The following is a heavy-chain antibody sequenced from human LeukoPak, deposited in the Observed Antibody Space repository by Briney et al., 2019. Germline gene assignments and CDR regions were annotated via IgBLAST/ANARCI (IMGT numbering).Heavy chain of an antibody. CDR3: ARHVPTMVRGVLVNWFDP. J-gene: IGHJ5*02. Sequence: NTSETLSLTCTVSGGSISSSSYYWGWIRQPPGKGLEWIGSIYYSGSTYYNPSLKSRVTISVDTSKNQFSLKLSSVTAADTAVYYCARHVPTMVRGVLVNWFDPWGQGTLVTVSS. V-gene: IGHV4-39*01. D-gene: IGHD3-10*01. CDR2: IYYSGST. CDR1: GGSISSSSYY.